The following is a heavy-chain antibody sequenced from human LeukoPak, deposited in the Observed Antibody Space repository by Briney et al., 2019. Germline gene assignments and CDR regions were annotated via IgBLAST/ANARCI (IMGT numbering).Heavy chain of an antibody. D-gene: IGHD2-2*02. CDR3: AREGPICSSATCYTGNVFDI. J-gene: IGHJ3*02. CDR1: GYTFTGYS. V-gene: IGHV1-2*02. Sequence: ASVKVSCKASGYTFTGYSVHWVRQAPGQGLEWMGWINPNSGGTNQGRVTMTRDTSISTAYMELSRLTSDDTAVYYCAREGPICSSATCYTGNVFDIWGQGTMVTVSS. CDR2: INPNSGGT.